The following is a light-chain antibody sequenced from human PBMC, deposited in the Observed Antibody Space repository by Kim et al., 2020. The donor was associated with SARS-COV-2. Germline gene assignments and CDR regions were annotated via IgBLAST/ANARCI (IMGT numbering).Light chain of an antibody. Sequence: SSELTQDPAVSVALGQTVRITCQGDSLRSYYATWYQQKPGQAPIVVIYGKNNRPSGIPDRFSGSSSGNTASLTIPGTQAGDEADYYCNSRYSKDNVVFAG. J-gene: IGLJ2*01. V-gene: IGLV3-19*01. CDR3: NSRYSKDNVV. CDR2: GKN. CDR1: SLRSYY.